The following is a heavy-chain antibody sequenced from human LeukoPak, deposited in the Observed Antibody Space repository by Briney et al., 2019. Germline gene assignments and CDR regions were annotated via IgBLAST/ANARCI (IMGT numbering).Heavy chain of an antibody. V-gene: IGHV1-69*05. D-gene: IGHD6-19*01. CDR3: ARGTSAVAGTDAFDI. J-gene: IGHJ3*02. CDR2: IIPIFGTA. CDR1: GGTFSSYA. Sequence: SVKVSCKASGGTFSSYAISWVRQASGQGLEWMGGIIPIFGTANYAQKFQGRVTITTDESTSTAYMELSSLRSEDTAVYYCARGTSAVAGTDAFDIWGQGTMVTVSS.